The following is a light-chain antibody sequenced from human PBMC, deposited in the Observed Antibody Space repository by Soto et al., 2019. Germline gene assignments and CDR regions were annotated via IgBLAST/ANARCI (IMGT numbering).Light chain of an antibody. Sequence: DIQRTQSASSRAASGGGIDTGSCRTSQSISSYLNWYQQKPGKAPKLLIYAASSLQSGVPSRFSGSGYGTDFTLTISSLQPDDAATSYCEKYNSARWTFGLGTKVDIK. V-gene: IGKV1-39*01. CDR2: AAS. CDR1: QSISSY. CDR3: EKYNSARWT. J-gene: IGKJ1*01.